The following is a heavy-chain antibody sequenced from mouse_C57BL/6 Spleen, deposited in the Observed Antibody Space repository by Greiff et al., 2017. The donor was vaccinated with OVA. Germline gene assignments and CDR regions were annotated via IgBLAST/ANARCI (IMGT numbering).Heavy chain of an antibody. CDR2: ISGGGGNT. CDR1: GFTFSSYT. D-gene: IGHD2-4*01. V-gene: IGHV5-9*01. J-gene: IGHJ3*01. Sequence: EVQRVESGGGLVKPGGSLKLSCAASGFTFSSYTMSWVRQTPEKRLEWVATISGGGGNTYYPDSVKGRFTISRDNAKNTLYLQMSSLRSEDTALYYCARGGDYDPFAYWGQGTLVTVSA. CDR3: ARGGDYDPFAY.